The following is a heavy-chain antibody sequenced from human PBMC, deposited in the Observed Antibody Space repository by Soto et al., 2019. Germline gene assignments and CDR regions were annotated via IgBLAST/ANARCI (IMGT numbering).Heavy chain of an antibody. CDR2: IYYSGTT. CDR1: GGSVRSYY. J-gene: IGHJ4*02. Sequence: SETLSLTCTVSGGSVRSYYWSWIRQSPGKGLEWIGYIYYSGTTNYNPSLKSRVTISLDTSKNQFFLKLSSVTAADTAVYYCARLAHGYFAYWGQGSLVTVSS. D-gene: IGHD3-3*02. V-gene: IGHV4-59*02. CDR3: ARLAHGYFAY.